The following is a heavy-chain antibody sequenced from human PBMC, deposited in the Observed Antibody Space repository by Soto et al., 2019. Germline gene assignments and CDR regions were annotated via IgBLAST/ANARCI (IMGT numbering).Heavy chain of an antibody. V-gene: IGHV4-59*01. CDR2: IYYSGST. J-gene: IGHJ4*02. CDR3: DDYDYIWGSYR. D-gene: IGHD3-16*02. Sequence: SETLSLTCTVSGGSISSYYWSWIRQPPGKGLEWIGYIYYSGSTNYNPSLKSRVTISVDTSKNQFSLKLSSVTAADTAVYYCDDYDYIWGSYRWGQVTLVTVSS. CDR1: GGSISSYY.